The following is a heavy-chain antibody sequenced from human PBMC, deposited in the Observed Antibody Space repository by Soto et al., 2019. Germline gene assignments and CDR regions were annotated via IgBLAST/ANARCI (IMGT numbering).Heavy chain of an antibody. Sequence: LSLTCTVSGGSISSGDYYWSWIRQAPGKGLEWVSFISGANTMVYADSVKGRFSISRDNAKNSVYLQLNSLRDEDTAVYYCARDRGYNSGRSAAFDIWGRGTMVTVSS. CDR3: ARDRGYNSGRSAAFDI. D-gene: IGHD3-10*01. J-gene: IGHJ3*02. CDR2: ISGANTM. CDR1: GGSISSGDYY. V-gene: IGHV3-11*04.